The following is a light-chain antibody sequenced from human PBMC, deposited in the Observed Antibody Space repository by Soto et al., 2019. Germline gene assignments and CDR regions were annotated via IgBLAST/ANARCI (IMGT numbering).Light chain of an antibody. CDR3: MQATETVIT. J-gene: IGKJ5*01. V-gene: IGKV2-24*01. Sequence: DILMTQTPLSSPVTLGQPASISCTSSQSLVHSDGNTYLNWLHQRPGQPPRLLISQISKRFSGVPDRLSGSGAGPDFTLKISRVEAEDVGVYYCMQATETVITFGQGTRLEIK. CDR2: QIS. CDR1: QSLVHSDGNTY.